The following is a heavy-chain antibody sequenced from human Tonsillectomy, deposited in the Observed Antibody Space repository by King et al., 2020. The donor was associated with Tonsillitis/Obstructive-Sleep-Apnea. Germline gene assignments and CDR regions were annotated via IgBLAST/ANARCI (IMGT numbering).Heavy chain of an antibody. CDR3: ARDYYYDSSGYYSYYYGMDV. CDR1: GITFSSFS. CDR2: ISSSSSYI. D-gene: IGHD3-22*01. V-gene: IGHV3-21*01. J-gene: IGHJ6*02. Sequence: QLVQSGGGLVKPGGSLRLSCAASGITFSSFSMNWVRQAPGKGLEWVSYISSSSSYIYYADSVKGRFTISRDNAKNSLYLQMNSLRAEDTAVYYCARDYYYDSSGYYSYYYGMDVWGQGTTVTVSS.